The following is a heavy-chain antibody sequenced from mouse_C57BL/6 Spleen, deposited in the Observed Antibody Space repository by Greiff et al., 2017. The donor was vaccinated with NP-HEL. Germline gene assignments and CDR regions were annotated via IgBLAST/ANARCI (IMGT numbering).Heavy chain of an antibody. CDR3: ARDRRGLPNAMDY. Sequence: VQLKQSGGGLVKPGGSLKLSCAASGFTFSSYAMSWVRQTPEKRLEWVATISDGGSYTYYPDNVKGRFTISRDNAKNNLYLQMSHLKSEDTAMYYCARDRRGLPNAMDYWGQGTSVTVSS. V-gene: IGHV5-4*01. D-gene: IGHD3-3*01. CDR1: GFTFSSYA. CDR2: ISDGGSYT. J-gene: IGHJ4*01.